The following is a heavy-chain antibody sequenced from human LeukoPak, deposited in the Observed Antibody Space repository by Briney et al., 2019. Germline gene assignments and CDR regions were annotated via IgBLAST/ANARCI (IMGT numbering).Heavy chain of an antibody. CDR2: MYSGGST. V-gene: IGHV3-53*04. J-gene: IGHJ4*02. Sequence: PGGSLRLSCAVSGFTVSTNYMSWVRQAPGKGLESVSVMYSGGSTYYADSVKGRFAISRHNSKNTLYLEINSLRPDHPAVCYCARGGGDYNPFDYWGQGTLVTVSS. D-gene: IGHD4-17*01. CDR1: GFTVSTNY. CDR3: ARGGGDYNPFDY.